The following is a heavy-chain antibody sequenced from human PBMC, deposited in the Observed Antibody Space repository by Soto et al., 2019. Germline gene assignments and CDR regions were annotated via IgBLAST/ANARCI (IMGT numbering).Heavy chain of an antibody. V-gene: IGHV4-39*01. CDR1: GGSISSSSYY. CDR2: IYYSGST. D-gene: IGHD3-16*01. Sequence: SETLSLTCTVSGGSISSSSYYWGWIRQPPGKGLEWIGSIYYSGSTYYNPSLKSRVTISVDTSKNQFSLKLSSVTAADTAVYYCASGTDDYYFDYWGQGTLVTVSS. CDR3: ASGTDDYYFDY. J-gene: IGHJ4*02.